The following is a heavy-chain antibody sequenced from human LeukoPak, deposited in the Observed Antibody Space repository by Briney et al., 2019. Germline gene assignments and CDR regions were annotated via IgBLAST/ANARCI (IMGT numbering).Heavy chain of an antibody. D-gene: IGHD6-13*01. CDR3: ARDDSSSWEPLYYMDV. CDR2: IYTSGST. Sequence: SQTLSLTCTVSGGSISSGSYYWSWIRQPAGKGLEWIGRIYTSGSTNYNPSLKSRVTISVDTSKNQFSLKLSSVTAAYTAVYYCARDDSSSWEPLYYMDVWGKGTTVTVSS. CDR1: GGSISSGSYY. V-gene: IGHV4-61*02. J-gene: IGHJ6*03.